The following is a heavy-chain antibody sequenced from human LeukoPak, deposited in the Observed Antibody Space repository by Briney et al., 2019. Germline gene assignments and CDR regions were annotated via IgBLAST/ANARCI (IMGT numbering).Heavy chain of an antibody. CDR3: AGGDNYYDSSGYLD. Sequence: SETLSLTCAVSGYSISSGSYWGWIRQPPGKGLEWIGSIYHSGTYYNPSLESRVTISVDTPKNQFSLQLSSVTAADTAVYYCAGGDNYYDSSGYLDWGQGTLVTVSS. CDR2: IYHSGT. CDR1: GYSISSGSY. V-gene: IGHV4-38-2*01. J-gene: IGHJ4*02. D-gene: IGHD3-22*01.